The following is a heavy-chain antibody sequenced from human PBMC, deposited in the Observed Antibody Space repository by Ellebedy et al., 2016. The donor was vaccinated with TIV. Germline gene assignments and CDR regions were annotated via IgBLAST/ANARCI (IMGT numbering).Heavy chain of an antibody. V-gene: IGHV3-74*01. D-gene: IGHD5-12*01. CDR1: GFPFSSYW. J-gene: IGHJ4*02. Sequence: GEPLKISCVASGFPFSSYWMHWVRQVPGKGLVWVSQINTDGTTTTYADSVEGRFTISRDNAKNSLYLQMNSLGAEDTAVYYCARRSPSGYDPFFDSWGQGTLVTVSS. CDR3: ARRSPSGYDPFFDS. CDR2: INTDGTTT.